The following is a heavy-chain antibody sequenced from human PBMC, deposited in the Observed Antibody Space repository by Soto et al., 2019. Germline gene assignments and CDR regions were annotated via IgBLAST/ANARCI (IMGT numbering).Heavy chain of an antibody. D-gene: IGHD1-26*01. Sequence: GGSLRLSCAASGFTFDDYAMHWVRQAPGKGLEWVSGISWNSGSIGYADSVKGRFTISRDNAKNSLYLQMNSLRAEDTALCYCALATTSGSFDYWGQGTLVTVSS. J-gene: IGHJ4*02. V-gene: IGHV3-9*01. CDR3: ALATTSGSFDY. CDR1: GFTFDDYA. CDR2: ISWNSGSI.